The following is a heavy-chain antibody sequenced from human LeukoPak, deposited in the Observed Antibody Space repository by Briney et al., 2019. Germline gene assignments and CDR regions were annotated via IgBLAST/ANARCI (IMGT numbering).Heavy chain of an antibody. CDR3: ARLILHCSGGSCYQDRNAVDDY. CDR1: GGTFSSYA. Sequence: GASVKVSCKASGGTFSSYAISWVRQAPGQGLEWMGGIIPIFGTANYAQKFQGRVTITADESTSTAYMELSSLRSDDTAVYYCARLILHCSGGSCYQDRNAVDDYWGQGTLVTVSS. J-gene: IGHJ4*02. V-gene: IGHV1-69*13. CDR2: IIPIFGTA. D-gene: IGHD2-15*01.